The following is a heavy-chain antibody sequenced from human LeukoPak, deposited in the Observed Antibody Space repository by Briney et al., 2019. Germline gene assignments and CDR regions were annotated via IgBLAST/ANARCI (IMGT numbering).Heavy chain of an antibody. CDR3: AKDFEYDYDSGSYWFYFDY. Sequence: GGSLRLSCAASGFAFRDFWMSWVRQAPGKGLEWVANIKQDGSEKYYVDSVKGRFTISRDNARNSVYLQMNSLRAEDTAVYYCAKDFEYDYDSGSYWFYFDYWGRGILVTVSS. D-gene: IGHD3-10*01. CDR1: GFAFRDFW. J-gene: IGHJ4*02. CDR2: IKQDGSEK. V-gene: IGHV3-7*01.